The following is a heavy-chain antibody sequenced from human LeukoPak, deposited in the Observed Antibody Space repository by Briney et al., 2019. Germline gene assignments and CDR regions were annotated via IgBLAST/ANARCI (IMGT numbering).Heavy chain of an antibody. D-gene: IGHD1-26*01. CDR1: GYTSTGYY. CDR3: ARVSVGATGFGY. Sequence: ASVKVSCKASGYTSTGYYMHWVRQAPGQGLEWMGWINPNSGGTNYAQKFQGRVTMTRDTSISTAYMELSRLRSDDTAVCYCARVSVGATGFGYWGQGTLVTVSS. J-gene: IGHJ4*02. CDR2: INPNSGGT. V-gene: IGHV1-2*02.